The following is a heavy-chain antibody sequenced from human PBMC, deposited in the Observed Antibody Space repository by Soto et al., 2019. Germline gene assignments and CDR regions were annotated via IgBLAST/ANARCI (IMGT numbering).Heavy chain of an antibody. CDR3: ARVDYGDYSVSYYYYGMDV. J-gene: IGHJ6*02. CDR1: GYILTRYC. V-gene: IGHV5-10-1*01. D-gene: IGHD4-17*01. CDR2: IDPMDSYT. Sequence: ECLNISFKGSGYILTRYCISWVRLMPLKGLEWRGRIDPMDSYTNYSPSFQVHFTISADKSISTAYLQWSSLKASDTAMYYCARVDYGDYSVSYYYYGMDVWGQGTTVTASS.